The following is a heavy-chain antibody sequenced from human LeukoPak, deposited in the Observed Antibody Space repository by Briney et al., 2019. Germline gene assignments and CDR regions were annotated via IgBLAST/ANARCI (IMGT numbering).Heavy chain of an antibody. D-gene: IGHD2-2*01. J-gene: IGHJ2*01. CDR3: AKVDCGSPGCRRFDF. V-gene: IGHV3-23*01. CDR2: ISASDVST. Sequence: GGSLRLSCATSGFTFSSYVMSWVRQAPGKGLGWVSSISASDVSTYYADSVKGRFTISRDNSKNTLYLQMNSLRAEDTAVYFCAKVDCGSPGCRRFDFWGRGTLVTVSS. CDR1: GFTFSSYV.